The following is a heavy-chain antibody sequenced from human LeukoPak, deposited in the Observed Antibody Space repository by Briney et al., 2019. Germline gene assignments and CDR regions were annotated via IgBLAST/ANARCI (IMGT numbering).Heavy chain of an antibody. CDR1: GGSFSGYY. J-gene: IGHJ6*03. CDR2: INHSGST. V-gene: IGHV4-34*01. D-gene: IGHD1-26*01. Sequence: PSETLSLTCAVYGGSFSGYYWSWIRQPPGKGLEWIGEINHSGSTNYNPSIKSRVTISVDTSKNQFSLNLSSVTAADTAVYYCARATLVGYFSYFYMDVWGKGTTVTFSS. CDR3: ARATLVGYFSYFYMDV.